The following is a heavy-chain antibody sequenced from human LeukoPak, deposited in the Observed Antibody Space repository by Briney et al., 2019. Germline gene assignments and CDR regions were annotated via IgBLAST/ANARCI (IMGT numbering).Heavy chain of an antibody. V-gene: IGHV1-18*01. CDR2: ISAYNGNT. Sequence: ASVTVSCKASGYTFTSYGISWVRQAPGQGLEWMGWISAYNGNTNYGQKLQGRVTITADKSTSTAYMELSSLRSEDTAVYYCAREPITMVPYNWFDPWGQGTLVTVSS. CDR3: AREPITMVPYNWFDP. J-gene: IGHJ5*02. D-gene: IGHD3-10*01. CDR1: GYTFTSYG.